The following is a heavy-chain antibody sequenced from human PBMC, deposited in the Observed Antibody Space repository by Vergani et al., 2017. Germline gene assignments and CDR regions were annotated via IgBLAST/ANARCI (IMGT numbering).Heavy chain of an antibody. D-gene: IGHD3-10*01. CDR1: GYTFTSYG. J-gene: IGHJ5*02. V-gene: IGHV1-18*01. Sequence: QVQLVQSGAEVKKPGASVKVSCKASGYTFTSYGISWVRQAPGQGLEWMGWISAYNGNTNDAQKLQGRVTMTTDKSTSTAYMELRSLRSDDTAVYYCARKGIYYYGSGSYSWFDPWSQGTLVTVSS. CDR2: ISAYNGNT. CDR3: ARKGIYYYGSGSYSWFDP.